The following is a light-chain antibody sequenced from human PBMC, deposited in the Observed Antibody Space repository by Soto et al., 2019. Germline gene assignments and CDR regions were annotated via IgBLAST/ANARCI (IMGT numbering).Light chain of an antibody. V-gene: IGKV1-33*01. Sequence: QVTQAPSTLSASVGDRVTITCRASQDINTYLHWYQQKLGKAPKLLIYDAPNLETGVPSRFSGSGSGTEFTFTITSLQPEDIATYYCHQYDTVPYDFGPGTKVAIK. CDR2: DAP. J-gene: IGKJ3*01. CDR1: QDINTY. CDR3: HQYDTVPYD.